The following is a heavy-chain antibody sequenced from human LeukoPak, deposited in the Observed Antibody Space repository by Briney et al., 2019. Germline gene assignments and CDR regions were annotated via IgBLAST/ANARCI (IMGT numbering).Heavy chain of an antibody. CDR3: ASRPADTTWYGVFDY. V-gene: IGHV4-59*11. CDR1: GGSINSHY. D-gene: IGHD3-10*01. Sequence: SETLSLTCSVSGGSINSHYWSWIRQPPGKRLEWIGYIFNTGNTNYNPSLASRVTMSVDTSRAQFFLRLSPVTAADTAIYYCASRPADTTWYGVFDYWSQGTLITVSS. CDR2: IFNTGNT. J-gene: IGHJ4*02.